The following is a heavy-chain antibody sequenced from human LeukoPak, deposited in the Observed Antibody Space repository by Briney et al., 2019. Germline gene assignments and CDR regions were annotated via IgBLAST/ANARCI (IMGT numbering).Heavy chain of an antibody. V-gene: IGHV3-7*01. D-gene: IGHD6-13*01. CDR3: ARDLRAAAGTFDY. CDR1: GFTFSSYA. CDR2: IKQDGSEK. J-gene: IGHJ4*02. Sequence: GGSLRLSCAASGFTFSSYAMSWVRQAPGKGLEWVANIKQDGSEKYYVDSVKGRFTISRDNAKNSLYLQMNSLRAEDTAVYYCARDLRAAAGTFDYWGQGTLVTVSS.